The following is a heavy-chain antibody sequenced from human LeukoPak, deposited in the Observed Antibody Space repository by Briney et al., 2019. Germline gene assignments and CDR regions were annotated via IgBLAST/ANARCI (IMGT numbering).Heavy chain of an antibody. CDR3: ARFIGTASGYKRGYCYGMDV. CDR2: ISGSGGST. V-gene: IGHV3-23*01. Sequence: PPGGSLRLSCAASGFTFSSYAMSWVRQAPGKGLEWVSAISGSGGSTYYADSVKGRFTISRDNSKNTLYLQMNSLRAEDTAVYYCARFIGTASGYKRGYCYGMDVWGQGTTVTVSS. J-gene: IGHJ6*02. CDR1: GFTFSSYA. D-gene: IGHD1-1*01.